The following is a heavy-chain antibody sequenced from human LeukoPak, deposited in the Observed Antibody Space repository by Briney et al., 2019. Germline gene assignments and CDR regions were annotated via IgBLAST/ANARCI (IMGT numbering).Heavy chain of an antibody. CDR3: ARDEQDFWTGVGVCMDV. J-gene: IGHJ6*03. CDR1: GYSFTSYG. V-gene: IGHV1-18*01. Sequence: ASVKVSCKASGYSFTSYGISWVRQAPGQGLEWMGWISAYNGKTDYAENLQGRVTMTTDTSTSTAYLELRSLRSDDTAAYYCARDEQDFWTGVGVCMDVWGKGTTVTVSS. D-gene: IGHD3/OR15-3a*01. CDR2: ISAYNGKT.